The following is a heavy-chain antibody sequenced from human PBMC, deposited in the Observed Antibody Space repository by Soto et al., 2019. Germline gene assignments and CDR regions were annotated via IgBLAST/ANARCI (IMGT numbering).Heavy chain of an antibody. CDR3: ARDSRAARGYYYYGMDG. CDR2: ISYDGSSK. CDR1: GFTFSSYA. V-gene: IGHV3-30-3*01. D-gene: IGHD6-6*01. Sequence: QVQLVESGGGVVQPGGSLRLSCAASGFTFSSYAMHWVRQAPGKGLEWVAVISYDGSSKYYADSVKDRFTISRDNSKNRLYLQMNSLRAEDTAVYDCARDSRAARGYYYYGMDGWGQGTTVTVS. J-gene: IGHJ6*02.